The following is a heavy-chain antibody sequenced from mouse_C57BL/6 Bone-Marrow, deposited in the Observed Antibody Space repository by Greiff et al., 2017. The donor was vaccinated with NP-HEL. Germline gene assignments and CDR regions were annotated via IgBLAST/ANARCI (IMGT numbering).Heavy chain of an antibody. CDR1: GFNIKDDY. Sequence: EVQRVESGAELVRPGASVKLSCTASGFNIKDDYKHWVKQRPEQGLEWIGWIDPENGDTEYASKFQGKATITADTSSNTAYLQLSSLTSEDTAVYYCTTLYYKAWFAYWGQGTLVTVSA. V-gene: IGHV14-4*01. CDR3: TTLYYKAWFAY. CDR2: IDPENGDT. J-gene: IGHJ3*01. D-gene: IGHD2-1*01.